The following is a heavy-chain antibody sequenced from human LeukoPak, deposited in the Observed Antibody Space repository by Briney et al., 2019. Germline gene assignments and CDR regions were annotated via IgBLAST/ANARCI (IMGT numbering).Heavy chain of an antibody. D-gene: IGHD6-13*01. J-gene: IGHJ4*02. Sequence: GASVTVSCKASGYTFTSYAMHWVRQAPGQRLEWMGWINAGNGNTKYSQKFQGRVTITRDTSASTAYMELSSLRSEDTAVYYCARVPIFDSSSWSFDYWGQGTLVTVSS. CDR1: GYTFTSYA. CDR3: ARVPIFDSSSWSFDY. CDR2: INAGNGNT. V-gene: IGHV1-3*01.